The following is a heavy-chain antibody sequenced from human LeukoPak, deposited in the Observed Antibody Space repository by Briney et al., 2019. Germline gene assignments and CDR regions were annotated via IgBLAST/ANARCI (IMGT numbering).Heavy chain of an antibody. J-gene: IGHJ6*03. CDR1: GYTFNTYG. Sequence: ASVKVSCKASGYTFNTYGINWVRQATGQGLEWMGWMNPNSGNTGYAQKFQGRVTITRNTFISTAYMELSSLRSEDTAVYYCARGRGIAVAGTIGYYYYMDVWGKGTTVTVSS. D-gene: IGHD6-19*01. CDR2: MNPNSGNT. V-gene: IGHV1-8*03. CDR3: ARGRGIAVAGTIGYYYYMDV.